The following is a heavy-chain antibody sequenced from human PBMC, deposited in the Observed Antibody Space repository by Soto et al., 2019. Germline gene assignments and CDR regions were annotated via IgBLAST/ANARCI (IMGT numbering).Heavy chain of an antibody. CDR3: ASADSSGYTFEH. Sequence: QVQLQESGPGLVQPSQTLSLTCTVSGASISSGGYYWSWIRQHPGKGLEWIGYIYYSGTTYYNPSLQSRXXIXLXXSRNQFSLELNSVSAADTAVYYCASADSSGYTFEHWGQVTLVTVSS. CDR2: IYYSGTT. J-gene: IGHJ4*02. V-gene: IGHV4-31*03. CDR1: GASISSGGYY. D-gene: IGHD3-22*01.